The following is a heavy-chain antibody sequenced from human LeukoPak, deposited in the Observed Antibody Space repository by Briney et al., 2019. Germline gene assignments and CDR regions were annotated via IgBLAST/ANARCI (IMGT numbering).Heavy chain of an antibody. D-gene: IGHD4-17*01. CDR1: GGSISPYC. V-gene: IGHV4-59*01. CDR3: ARAGSYRLTTTL. CDR2: ISYSGST. Sequence: SETLSLTCTVSGGSISPYCWSWIRQPPGKGLEWIGYISYSGSTSFNPSLKSRVTISVDTSTNQFSLALSSVTAADTAVYYCARAGSYRLTTTLWGQGTLVTVSS. J-gene: IGHJ4*02.